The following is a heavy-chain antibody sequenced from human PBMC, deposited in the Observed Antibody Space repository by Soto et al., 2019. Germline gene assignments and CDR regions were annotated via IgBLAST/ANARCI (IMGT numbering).Heavy chain of an antibody. Sequence: GGSLRLSCAASGFTFSSYGMHWVRQAPGKGLEWVAVIWYDGSNKYYADSVKGRFTISRDNSKNTLYLQMNSLRAEDTAVYYCASQSQPGIAAAGYWGQGTLVTVSS. CDR3: ASQSQPGIAAAGY. D-gene: IGHD6-13*01. CDR2: IWYDGSNK. V-gene: IGHV3-33*01. CDR1: GFTFSSYG. J-gene: IGHJ4*02.